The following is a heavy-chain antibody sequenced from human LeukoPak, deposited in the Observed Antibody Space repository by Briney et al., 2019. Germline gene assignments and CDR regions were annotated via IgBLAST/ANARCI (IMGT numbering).Heavy chain of an antibody. CDR2: ISYDGSNK. Sequence: GGSLRLSCAASGFTFSSFGIHWVRQAPGKGLEWVTLISYDGSNKYYADSVKGRFTISRDNAKNSLYLQMNSLRAEDTAVYYCARQKGRADAFDIWGQGTMVTVSS. CDR1: GFTFSSFG. V-gene: IGHV3-30*03. J-gene: IGHJ3*02. CDR3: ARQKGRADAFDI.